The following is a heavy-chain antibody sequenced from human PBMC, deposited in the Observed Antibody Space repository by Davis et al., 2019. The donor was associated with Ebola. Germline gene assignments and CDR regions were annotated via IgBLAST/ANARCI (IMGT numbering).Heavy chain of an antibody. D-gene: IGHD6-19*01. CDR2: LGLGADT. V-gene: IGHV3-23*01. Sequence: GGSLRLSCAASGFIFSSYVMSWVRQAPGKGLEWVSTLGLGADTYYADSVKGRFTIFRDNSKNTLYLQMNSLRVEDTAIYYCAKDTSNVWFDVWGPGTMVTVSS. CDR3: AKDTSNVWFDV. J-gene: IGHJ3*01. CDR1: GFIFSSYV.